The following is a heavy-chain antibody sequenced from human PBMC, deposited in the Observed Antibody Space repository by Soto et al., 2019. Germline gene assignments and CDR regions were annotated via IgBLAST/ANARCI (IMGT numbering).Heavy chain of an antibody. CDR1: GGTFSSYT. V-gene: IGHV1-69*02. J-gene: IGHJ5*02. CDR3: ARVHGVEMATPTGCFDP. Sequence: QVQLVQSGAEVKKPGSSVKVSCKASGGTFSSYTISWVRQAPGQGLEWMGRIIPILGIANYAQKFQGRVTITADKSTSTAYMELRSLRSEAAVVYYCARVHGVEMATPTGCFDPWGQGTLVTVSS. CDR2: IIPILGIA. D-gene: IGHD5-12*01.